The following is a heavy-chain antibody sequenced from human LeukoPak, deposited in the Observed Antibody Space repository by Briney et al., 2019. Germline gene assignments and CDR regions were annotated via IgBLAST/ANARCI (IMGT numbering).Heavy chain of an antibody. CDR3: ANVGDGYSDAFYI. Sequence: GGSLRLSCAASGFTFSSYWMHWGRQAPGKRLQWVANINPDGSEKNYVDSVKGRFTISRDNAKNSLYLQMNSLRAEDTAVYYCANVGDGYSDAFYIWGQGTMVTVSS. CDR1: GFTFSSYW. V-gene: IGHV3-7*01. CDR2: INPDGSEK. D-gene: IGHD5-24*01. J-gene: IGHJ3*02.